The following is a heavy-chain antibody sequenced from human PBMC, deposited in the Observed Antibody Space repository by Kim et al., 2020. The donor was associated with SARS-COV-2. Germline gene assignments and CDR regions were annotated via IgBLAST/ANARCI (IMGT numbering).Heavy chain of an antibody. J-gene: IGHJ6*02. CDR3: ARIGLLGYCSSTSCFESGYYYGMDV. V-gene: IGHV4-39*01. CDR1: GGSISSSSYY. D-gene: IGHD2-2*01. Sequence: SETLSLTCTVSGGSISSSSYYWGWIRQPPGKGLEWIGSIYYSGSTYYNPSLKSRVTISVDTSKNQFSLKLSSVTAADTAVYYCARIGLLGYCSSTSCFESGYYYGMDVWGQGTTVTVSS. CDR2: IYYSGST.